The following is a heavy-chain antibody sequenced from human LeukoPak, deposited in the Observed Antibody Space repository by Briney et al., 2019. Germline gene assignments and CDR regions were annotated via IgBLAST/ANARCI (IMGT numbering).Heavy chain of an antibody. D-gene: IGHD4-23*01. CDR2: ISAYNGNT. J-gene: IGHJ3*02. CDR3: ARDRVAEWELARAFDI. V-gene: IGHV1-18*01. Sequence: ASVKVSCKASGYTFTSYGISWVRQAPGQGLEWMGWISAYNGNTNYAQKLQGRVTMTTDTSTSTAYMELRSLRSDDTAVYYCARDRVAEWELARAFDIWGRGTMVTVSS. CDR1: GYTFTSYG.